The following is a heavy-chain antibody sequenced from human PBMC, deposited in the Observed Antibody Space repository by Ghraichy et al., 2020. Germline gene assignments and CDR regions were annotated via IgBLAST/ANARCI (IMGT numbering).Heavy chain of an antibody. CDR2: IKSDRSDS. CDR1: GFSFSRHW. D-gene: IGHD4-17*01. V-gene: IGHV3-7*01. Sequence: GESLNISCAASGFSFSRHWMSWVRQAPGKGLEWVASIKSDRSDSFYLDSVKGRFTISRDNAENSVSLEMTSLRVEDTAVYYCARDPYGDYKYGGTDYWGRGTLVSVSS. J-gene: IGHJ4*02. CDR3: ARDPYGDYKYGGTDY.